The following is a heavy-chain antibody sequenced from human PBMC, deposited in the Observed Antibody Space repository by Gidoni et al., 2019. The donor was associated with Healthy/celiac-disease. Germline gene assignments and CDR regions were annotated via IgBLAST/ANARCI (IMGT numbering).Heavy chain of an antibody. D-gene: IGHD4-17*01. Sequence: EVQLVESGGGLVQPGRSLRLSCAASGFTFDDYAMHWVRQAPGKGLEWVSGISWNSGSIGYADSVKGRFTISRDNAKNSLYLQMNSLRAEDTALYYCAKARPPTTVTTYPFAFDIWGQGTMVTVSS. J-gene: IGHJ3*02. CDR3: AKARPPTTVTTYPFAFDI. V-gene: IGHV3-9*01. CDR2: ISWNSGSI. CDR1: GFTFDDYA.